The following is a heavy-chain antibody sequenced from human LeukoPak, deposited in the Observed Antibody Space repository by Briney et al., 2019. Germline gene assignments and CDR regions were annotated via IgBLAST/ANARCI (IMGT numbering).Heavy chain of an antibody. CDR2: ISSSSTYI. V-gene: IGHV3-21*04. J-gene: IGHJ5*02. CDR3: ASGQNWFDP. Sequence: GGSLRLSCAASGFTFSAYTMNWARQAPGKGLEWVSSISSSSTYIYYADSMKGRFTISRDNAKNSLYLQLNSLRAEDTAVYYCASGQNWFDPWGQGTLVTVSS. CDR1: GFTFSAYT.